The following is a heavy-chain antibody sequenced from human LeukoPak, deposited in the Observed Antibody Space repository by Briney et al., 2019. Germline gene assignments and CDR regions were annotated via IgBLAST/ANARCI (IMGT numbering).Heavy chain of an antibody. CDR2: ISSSSTTI. Sequence: QPGGSLRLSCAASGCTLSSYNMNWVRQAPGKGLEWVSYISSSSTTIYYADSVKGRFTISRDNAKNLLYLQMNSLRDEDTAVYYCARSRGSDYWGQGTLVTVSS. D-gene: IGHD5-12*01. CDR3: ARSRGSDY. J-gene: IGHJ4*02. V-gene: IGHV3-48*02. CDR1: GCTLSSYN.